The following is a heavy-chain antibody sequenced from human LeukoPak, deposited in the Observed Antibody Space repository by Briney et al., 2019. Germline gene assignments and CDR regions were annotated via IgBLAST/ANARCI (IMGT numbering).Heavy chain of an antibody. V-gene: IGHV3-53*01. CDR2: IYSGGST. CDR1: GFTVSSNY. CDR3: ARVLRWLQFYYSDY. J-gene: IGHJ4*02. D-gene: IGHD5-24*01. Sequence: AGGSLRLSCAASGFTVSSNYMSWVRQAPGKGLEWVSVIYSGGSTYYADSVKGRFTISRDNSKNTLYLQMNSLRAEDTAVYYCARVLRWLQFYYSDYWGQGTLVTVSS.